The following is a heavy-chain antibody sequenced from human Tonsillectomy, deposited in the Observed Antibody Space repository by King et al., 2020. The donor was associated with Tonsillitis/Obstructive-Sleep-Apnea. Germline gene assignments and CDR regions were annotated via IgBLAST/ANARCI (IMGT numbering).Heavy chain of an antibody. V-gene: IGHV1-69*01. CDR3: ARAEIRGLQYSSPYYYYMDV. J-gene: IGHJ6*03. Sequence: VQLVESGAEVKKPGSSVKVSCKASGGTFSSYAISWVRQAPGQGLEWMGGIIPIFGTANYAQKFQGRVTITADESTSTAYMELSSLRSEDTAVYYCARAEIRGLQYSSPYYYYMDVWGKGTTVTVSS. CDR2: IIPIFGTA. CDR1: GGTFSSYA. D-gene: IGHD4-11*01.